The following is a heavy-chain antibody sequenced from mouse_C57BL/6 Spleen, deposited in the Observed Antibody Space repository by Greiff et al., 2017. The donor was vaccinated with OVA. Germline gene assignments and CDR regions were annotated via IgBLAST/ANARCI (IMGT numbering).Heavy chain of an antibody. J-gene: IGHJ1*03. CDR1: GYTFTSYW. CDR3: ARWDDYDVDWYFDV. Sequence: VQLQQPGAELVKPGASVKLSCKASGYTFTSYWMQWVKQRPGQGLEWIGENDPSDSYTNYNQKFKGKATLTVDTSSSTAYMQLSSLTSEDSAVYYCARWDDYDVDWYFDVWGTGTTVTVSS. CDR2: NDPSDSYT. D-gene: IGHD2-4*01. V-gene: IGHV1-50*01.